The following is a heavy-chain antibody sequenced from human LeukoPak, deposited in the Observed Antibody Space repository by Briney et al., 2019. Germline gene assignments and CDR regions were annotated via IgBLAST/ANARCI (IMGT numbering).Heavy chain of an antibody. D-gene: IGHD6-19*01. CDR2: INPNSGGT. CDR3: AREEQAVAGTNFDY. V-gene: IGHV1-2*02. Sequence: GASVEVSCKASGYTFTGYYMHWVRQAPGQGLEWMGWINPNSGGTNYAQKFQGRVTMTRDTSISTAYMELSRLRSDDTAVYYCAREEQAVAGTNFDYWGQGTLVTVSS. CDR1: GYTFTGYY. J-gene: IGHJ4*02.